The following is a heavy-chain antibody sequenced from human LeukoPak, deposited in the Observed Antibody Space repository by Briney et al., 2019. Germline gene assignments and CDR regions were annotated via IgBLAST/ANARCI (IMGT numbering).Heavy chain of an antibody. V-gene: IGHV4-61*02. J-gene: IGHJ5*02. CDR3: ASACYDFWSGYQGWFDP. D-gene: IGHD3-3*01. CDR1: GGSISSGSYY. CDR2: IYTSGST. Sequence: PSQTLSLTCTVSGGSISSGSYYWSWVRQPAGKGLEWIGRIYTSGSTNYNPSLKSRVTISVDTSKNQFSLKLSSVTAADTAVYYCASACYDFWSGYQGWFDPWGQGTLVTVSS.